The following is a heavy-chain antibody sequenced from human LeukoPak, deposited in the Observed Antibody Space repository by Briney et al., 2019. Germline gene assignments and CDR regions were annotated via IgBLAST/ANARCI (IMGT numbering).Heavy chain of an antibody. Sequence: EASVKVSCKASGYTFTSYGISWVRQAPGQGLEWMGWMNPNSDNTGYAQKFQGRVTMTRNTSISTAYMELSSLRSEDTAVYYCARGLYYDSSGYYHGYWFDPWGQGTLVTVSS. V-gene: IGHV1-8*02. D-gene: IGHD3-22*01. CDR1: GYTFTSYG. J-gene: IGHJ5*02. CDR2: MNPNSDNT. CDR3: ARGLYYDSSGYYHGYWFDP.